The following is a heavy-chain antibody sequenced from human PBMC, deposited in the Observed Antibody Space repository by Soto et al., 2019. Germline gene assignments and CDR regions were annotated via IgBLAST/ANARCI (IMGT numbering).Heavy chain of an antibody. Sequence: DVHLVESGGGLVQPGGSLRLSCEDSGLPKYWMTWVRQAPGKGLEWVANIKQDGSEIQYVDAVKGRFTISRDNAKKSLYLQMNSLPVEDTAVYYCARGGGWLIEDWGQGILVTVSS. D-gene: IGHD3-16*01. CDR2: IKQDGSEI. V-gene: IGHV3-7*01. CDR3: ARGGGWLIED. CDR1: GLPKYW. J-gene: IGHJ4*02.